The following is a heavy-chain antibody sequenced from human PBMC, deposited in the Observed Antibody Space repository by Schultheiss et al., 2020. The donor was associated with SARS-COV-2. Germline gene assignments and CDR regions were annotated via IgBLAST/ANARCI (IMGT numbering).Heavy chain of an antibody. CDR2: IYYSGST. CDR1: GGSISSSNW. V-gene: IGHV4-4*02. J-gene: IGHJ6*02. D-gene: IGHD5-12*01. Sequence: SETLSLTCTVSGGSISSSNWWSWVRQPPGKGLEWIGYIYYSGSTNYNPSLKSRVTISVDTSKNQFSLKLSSVTAADTAVYYCARGGDIVATIYYYYGMDVWGQGTTVTVSS. CDR3: ARGGDIVATIYYYYGMDV.